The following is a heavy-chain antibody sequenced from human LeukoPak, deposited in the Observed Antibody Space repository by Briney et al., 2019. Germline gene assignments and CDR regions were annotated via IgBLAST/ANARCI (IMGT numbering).Heavy chain of an antibody. Sequence: GGSLRLSCAASGFTFSSYAMSWVRQAPGKGLEWVSAINTPGGSTYYADSVKGRFTISRDNSKNTLYLQVNSLRPEDTAVYYCAKGGYSYDYYYYAMDVWGPGTTVTVSS. D-gene: IGHD5-12*01. J-gene: IGHJ6*02. CDR1: GFTFSSYA. V-gene: IGHV3-23*01. CDR2: INTPGGST. CDR3: AKGGYSYDYYYYAMDV.